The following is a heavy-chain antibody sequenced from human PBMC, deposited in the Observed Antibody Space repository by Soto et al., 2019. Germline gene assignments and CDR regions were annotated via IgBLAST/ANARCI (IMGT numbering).Heavy chain of an antibody. D-gene: IGHD3-3*01. CDR3: AREDDFWSGPANYYYYMDV. CDR1: GYTFTSYA. Sequence: QVQLVQSGAEVKKPGASVKVSCKASGYTFTSYAMHWVRQAPGQRLEWMGWINAGNGNTKYSQKFHGRVTITRDTSPSTAYMELSSLRSDDTAVYYCAREDDFWSGPANYYYYMDVWGKGSTVTVSS. CDR2: INAGNGNT. V-gene: IGHV1-3*01. J-gene: IGHJ6*03.